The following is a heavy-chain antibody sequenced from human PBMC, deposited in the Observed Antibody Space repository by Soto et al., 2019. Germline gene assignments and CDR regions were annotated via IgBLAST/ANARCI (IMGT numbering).Heavy chain of an antibody. CDR3: ARGISLIVEVHRDAPDKYYFDS. V-gene: IGHV4-34*01. Sequence: SETLSLTCAVYGGSFSGYYWSWIRQSPGKGLEWIGEINHSGSSISNPSLKSRVTISVDTSKNQFSLKLRSVTAADTAAYYCARGISLIVEVHRDAPDKYYFDSCSQGPLVTVYS. CDR1: GGSFSGYY. J-gene: IGHJ4*02. D-gene: IGHD2-15*01. CDR2: INHSGSS.